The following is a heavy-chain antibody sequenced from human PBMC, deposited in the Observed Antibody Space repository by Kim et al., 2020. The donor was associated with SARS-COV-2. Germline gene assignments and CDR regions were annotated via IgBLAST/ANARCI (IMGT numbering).Heavy chain of an antibody. Sequence: ASVKVSCKSSGYTFISYGISWVRQAPGQGLEWMGWISPYNGNTNYAQTLQDRVTLTTDTSTRTAYMELRRLRSDDTAVYYCAREGYYYGSGTYRPPKYYGMDVWGKGTSVTVSS. V-gene: IGHV1-18*01. CDR1: GYTFISYG. D-gene: IGHD3-10*01. J-gene: IGHJ6*04. CDR3: AREGYYYGSGTYRPPKYYGMDV. CDR2: ISPYNGNT.